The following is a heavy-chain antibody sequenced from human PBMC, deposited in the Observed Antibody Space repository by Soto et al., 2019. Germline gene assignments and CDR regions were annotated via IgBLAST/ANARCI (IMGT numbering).Heavy chain of an antibody. Sequence: EVQLVESGGGLVKPGGSIRLSCAASGFTFSNAWMSWVRQAPGKGLEWVGRIKSKTDGGTTDYAAPVKGRFTISRDDSKNTLYLQMNSLKTDNTAVYYCTTYKGWFGEAHFDYWGQGALVTVSS. CDR2: IKSKTDGGTT. CDR1: GFTFSNAW. CDR3: TTYKGWFGEAHFDY. J-gene: IGHJ4*02. V-gene: IGHV3-15*01. D-gene: IGHD3-10*01.